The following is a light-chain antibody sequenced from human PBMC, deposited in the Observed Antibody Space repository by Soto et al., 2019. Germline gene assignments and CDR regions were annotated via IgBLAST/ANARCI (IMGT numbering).Light chain of an antibody. Sequence: QSVLTQPPSASGTPGQRVTISCSGSTSNIGSNYVYWYQQLPGTAPKVLMYENDQRPTGLPDRFSGSKSGTSASLAISGLRSEDEAHYYCAAWDDSLSGLVFGGGTKVTVL. J-gene: IGLJ2*01. CDR2: END. V-gene: IGLV1-47*01. CDR1: TSNIGSNY. CDR3: AAWDDSLSGLV.